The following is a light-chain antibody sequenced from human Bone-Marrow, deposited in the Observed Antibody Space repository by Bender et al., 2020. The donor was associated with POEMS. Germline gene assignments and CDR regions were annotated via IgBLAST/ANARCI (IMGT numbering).Light chain of an antibody. CDR3: SSFAGGHNLI. V-gene: IGLV1-40*01. CDR2: GYT. CDR1: NSNIGAGYD. J-gene: IGLJ2*01. Sequence: QSVLTQPPSVSGAPGQTVTISCTGSNSNIGAGYDVHWYQQLPGTVPKLLIYGYTHRPSGVPDRFSGSRSVTSASLVITGLQAEDEADYYCSSFAGGHNLIFGGGTKLTVL.